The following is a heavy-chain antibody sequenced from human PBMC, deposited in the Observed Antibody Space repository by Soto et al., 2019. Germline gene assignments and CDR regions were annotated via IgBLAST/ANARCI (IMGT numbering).Heavy chain of an antibody. D-gene: IGHD3-9*01. CDR3: GKVFSMEYFAF. V-gene: IGHV5-51*01. Sequence: AESLKISCQGSGYTFTNYWIGWVRQMPAKGPECMGMIYPGDSDAMYSPSFQDHVTFSVGECIRTEYLKLSSLRSWASDVYSCGKVFSMEYFAFRGQGSLVTLSS. J-gene: IGHJ4*02. CDR2: IYPGDSDA. CDR1: GYTFTNYW.